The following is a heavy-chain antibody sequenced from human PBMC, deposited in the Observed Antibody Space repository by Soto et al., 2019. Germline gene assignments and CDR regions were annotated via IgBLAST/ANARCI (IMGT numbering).Heavy chain of an antibody. D-gene: IGHD3-22*01. V-gene: IGHV3-23*01. Sequence: GSLRLACAASGVTFRNYAMSWVRQAPGKGLELVSSISGGGDSTYYADSVNGLFTISIDNSKNTLYLQMNNLRAEDTAVYYCAGRDGRWLPYCSDYWGQGTLGTVS. CDR3: AGRDGRWLPYCSDY. CDR1: GVTFRNYA. CDR2: ISGGGDST. J-gene: IGHJ4*02.